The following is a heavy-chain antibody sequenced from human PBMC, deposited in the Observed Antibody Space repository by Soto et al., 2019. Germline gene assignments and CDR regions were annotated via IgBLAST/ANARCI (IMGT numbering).Heavy chain of an antibody. V-gene: IGHV3-23*01. CDR1: GFTFSSNA. Sequence: EVQLLESGGGLVQPGGSLRLSCAASGFTFSSNAMTWVRQAPGKGLEWVSIIGGNSRTTYYADSVKGRFTVSRDNSKNTVYLQMNNLRADDTAIYACVKDNNWDDPGWGQGTLVTVSS. D-gene: IGHD1-1*01. CDR3: VKDNNWDDPG. J-gene: IGHJ4*02. CDR2: IGGNSRTT.